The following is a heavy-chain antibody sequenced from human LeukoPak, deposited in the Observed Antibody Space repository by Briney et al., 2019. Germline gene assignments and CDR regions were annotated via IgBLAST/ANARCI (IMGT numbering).Heavy chain of an antibody. Sequence: SETLSLTCAVYGGSFSGYYWSWIRQPPGKGLEWIGEINHSGSTNYNPSLKSRITISPDTSKNQFSLKLSSMTAADTAVYYCARVRSGEGDRYYYYYMDVWGKGTTVTISS. CDR2: INHSGST. J-gene: IGHJ6*03. CDR3: ARVRSGEGDRYYYYYMDV. CDR1: GGSFSGYY. D-gene: IGHD6-19*01. V-gene: IGHV4-34*01.